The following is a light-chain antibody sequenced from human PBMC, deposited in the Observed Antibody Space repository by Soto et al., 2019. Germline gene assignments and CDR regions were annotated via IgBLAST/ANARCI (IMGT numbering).Light chain of an antibody. CDR2: GAS. J-gene: IGKJ1*01. CDR3: QQYASSPFWT. Sequence: EIVLTQSPGTLSLSPGEGATLSCRASQSVSGNYFAWYQQKPGQAPRLLMFGASNRATGIPDRFSGSGSGTDFTLTISRLEPEDFAVYYCQQYASSPFWTFGQGNKVEV. CDR1: QSVSGNY. V-gene: IGKV3-20*01.